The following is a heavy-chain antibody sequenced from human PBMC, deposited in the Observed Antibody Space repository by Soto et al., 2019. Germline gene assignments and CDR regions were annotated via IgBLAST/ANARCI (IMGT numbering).Heavy chain of an antibody. Sequence: GGSLRLSCAASGFTFSSYSMNWVRQAPGKGLEWVSYISSSSSTIYYADSVKGRFTISGDNAKNSLYLQMNSLRAEDTAVYYCARVLAHGDAFDIWGQGTMVTVSS. CDR1: GFTFSSYS. V-gene: IGHV3-48*01. J-gene: IGHJ3*02. D-gene: IGHD2-15*01. CDR3: ARVLAHGDAFDI. CDR2: ISSSSSTI.